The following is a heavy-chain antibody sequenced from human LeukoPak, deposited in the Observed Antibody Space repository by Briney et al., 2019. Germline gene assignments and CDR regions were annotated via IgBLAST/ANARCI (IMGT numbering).Heavy chain of an antibody. D-gene: IGHD6-19*01. Sequence: SETLSLTCTVSGGSISSTRYHWGWIRQPPGKKLEWIGSIYFGGSTYYNPSLQGRVTISVDTSKNQFSLQLNSVTPEDTAVYYCAKAGYSSGYYYYMDVWGKGTTVTVSS. CDR1: GGSISSTRYH. J-gene: IGHJ6*03. CDR3: AKAGYSSGYYYYMDV. CDR2: IYFGGST. V-gene: IGHV4-39*01.